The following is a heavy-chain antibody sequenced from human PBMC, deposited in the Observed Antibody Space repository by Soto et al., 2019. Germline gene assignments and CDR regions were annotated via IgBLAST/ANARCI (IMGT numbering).Heavy chain of an antibody. CDR3: ARSYMVEWYSGAGGGMDV. Sequence: QVQLVQSGAEVKKPGASVKVSCKASGYTFTSYGISWVRQAPGQGLEWMGWISAYNGNTNYAQKXQGRVTMTTDXXTXTXXMELRSLRSDDTAVYYCARSYMVEWYSGAGGGMDVWGQGTTVTVSS. CDR2: ISAYNGNT. V-gene: IGHV1-18*01. D-gene: IGHD2-15*01. CDR1: GYTFTSYG. J-gene: IGHJ6*02.